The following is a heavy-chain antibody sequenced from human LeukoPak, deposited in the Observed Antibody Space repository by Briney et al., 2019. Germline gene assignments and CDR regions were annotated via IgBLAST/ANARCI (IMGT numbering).Heavy chain of an antibody. CDR1: GGSISSYY. CDR3: ARANYDGSDY. J-gene: IGHJ4*02. V-gene: IGHV4-4*07. CDR2: IYTSGTT. Sequence: SETLSLTCTVSGGSISSYYWSWIRQPAGKGLEWIGRIYTSGTTYYNPSLKSRVTTSVDTSKNQFSLKMRSVTAADTAVYYCARANYDGSDYWGQGTLVTVSS. D-gene: IGHD3-22*01.